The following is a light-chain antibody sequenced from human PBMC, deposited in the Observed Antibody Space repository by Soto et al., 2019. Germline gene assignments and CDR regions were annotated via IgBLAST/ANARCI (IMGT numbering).Light chain of an antibody. Sequence: EIVMTQSPGTLSVSPGERATLSCRASQSVNSNLAWYQQKRGQAPRLLIYGTSTRATGIPARFSGSESGTEFTLTISSLQSEDFAVYYCQQYNDWPLTFGGGTKVEIK. CDR3: QQYNDWPLT. V-gene: IGKV3-15*01. J-gene: IGKJ4*01. CDR2: GTS. CDR1: QSVNSN.